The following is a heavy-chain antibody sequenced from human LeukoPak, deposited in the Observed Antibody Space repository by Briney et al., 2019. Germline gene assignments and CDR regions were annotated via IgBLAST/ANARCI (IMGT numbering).Heavy chain of an antibody. V-gene: IGHV3-33*01. CDR1: GFTFSSYG. J-gene: IGHJ6*02. Sequence: PGGSLRLSCAASGFTFSSYGMHWVRQAPGKGLEWVAVIWYDGSNKYYADSVKGRFTISRDNSKNTLYLQMNSLRAEDTAVYYCARGPDSSGWYYYYGMDVWGQGTTVTVSS. CDR3: ARGPDSSGWYYYYGMDV. D-gene: IGHD6-19*01. CDR2: IWYDGSNK.